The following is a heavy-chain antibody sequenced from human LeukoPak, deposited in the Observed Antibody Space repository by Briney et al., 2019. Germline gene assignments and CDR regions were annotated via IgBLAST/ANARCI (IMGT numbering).Heavy chain of an antibody. Sequence: ASVKVSCKASGYTFTSYGISWVRQAPGQGLEWMGRISAYNGNTNYAQKLQGRVTMTTDTSTSTAYMELRSLRSDDTAVYYCARDRPHLDWLFAPYYYYYGMDVWGQGTTVTVSS. V-gene: IGHV1-18*01. CDR2: ISAYNGNT. CDR3: ARDRPHLDWLFAPYYYYYGMDV. J-gene: IGHJ6*02. D-gene: IGHD3-9*01. CDR1: GYTFTSYG.